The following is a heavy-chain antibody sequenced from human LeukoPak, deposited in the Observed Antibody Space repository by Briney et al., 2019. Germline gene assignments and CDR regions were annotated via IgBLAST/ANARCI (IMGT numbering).Heavy chain of an antibody. CDR3: ARAGYSSGWFDP. CDR2: IYYSGST. Sequence: PSETLSLTCTVSGGSISNYYWSWIRQPPGKGLEWIGYIYYSGSTNYNPSLKSRVTISVHTSKNQFSLKLSSVTAADTAVYYCARAGYSSGWFDPWGQGTLVTVSS. D-gene: IGHD6-13*01. J-gene: IGHJ5*02. CDR1: GGSISNYY. V-gene: IGHV4-59*01.